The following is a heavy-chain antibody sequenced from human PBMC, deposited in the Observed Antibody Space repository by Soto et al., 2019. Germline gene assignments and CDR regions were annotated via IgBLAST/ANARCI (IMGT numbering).Heavy chain of an antibody. D-gene: IGHD3-22*01. CDR3: ARLNDSSGYYYNWFDP. Sequence: SETLSLTCTVSGGSISSYYWSWIRQPPGKGLEWIGYIYYSGSTNYNPSLKSRLTISVDTSKNQFSLKLSSVTAADTAVYYCARLNDSSGYYYNWFDPWGQGTLVTVSS. CDR1: GGSISSYY. J-gene: IGHJ5*02. CDR2: IYYSGST. V-gene: IGHV4-59*08.